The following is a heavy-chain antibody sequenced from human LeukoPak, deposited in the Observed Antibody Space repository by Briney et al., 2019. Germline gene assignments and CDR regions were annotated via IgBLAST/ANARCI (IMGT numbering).Heavy chain of an antibody. CDR3: ARGIARRGYYDFWSGYYYYYMDV. CDR2: ISSSGSTI. J-gene: IGHJ6*03. D-gene: IGHD3-3*01. CDR1: GFTFSDYY. V-gene: IGHV3-11*01. Sequence: GGSLRLSCAASGFTFSDYYMSWIRQAPGKGLEWVSYISSSGSTIYYADSVKGRFPISRDNAKNSLYLQMNSLRAEDTAVYYCARGIARRGYYDFWSGYYYYYMDVWGKGTTVTVSS.